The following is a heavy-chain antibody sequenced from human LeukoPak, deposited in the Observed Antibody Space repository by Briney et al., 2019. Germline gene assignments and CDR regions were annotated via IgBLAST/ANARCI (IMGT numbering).Heavy chain of an antibody. CDR2: IYPGDSDT. CDR1: GYTFTSFW. J-gene: IGHJ3*02. Sequence: ESLKISWKGPGYTFTSFWIGWGRQIPGEGLGWMGIIYPGDSDTRYSPSFQGQVTISADKSISTAYLQWSSLKASDTAMYYCARAASSGSPFDIWGQGTMVIVSS. V-gene: IGHV5-51*01. CDR3: ARAASSGSPFDI. D-gene: IGHD1-26*01.